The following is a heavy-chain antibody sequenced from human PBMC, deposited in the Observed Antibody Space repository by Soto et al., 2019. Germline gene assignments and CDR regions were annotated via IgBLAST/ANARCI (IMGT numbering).Heavy chain of an antibody. J-gene: IGHJ4*02. V-gene: IGHV3-23*01. CDR3: AKDPRSSSPPY. CDR1: GLTFSGYA. D-gene: IGHD6-13*01. Sequence: PGGSLRLSGAPSGLTFSGYAISWVRQAPGKGLEWVSAISGSGGSTYYADSVKGRFTISRDNSKNTLYLQMNSLRAEDTAVYYCAKDPRSSSPPYWGQGTLVTVSS. CDR2: ISGSGGST.